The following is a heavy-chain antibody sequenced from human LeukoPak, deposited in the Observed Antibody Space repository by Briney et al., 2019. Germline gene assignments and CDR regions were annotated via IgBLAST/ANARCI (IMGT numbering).Heavy chain of an antibody. Sequence: GASLRLSCAASGFAFSSYAMSWVRQAPGKGLEWVSAISGSGGSTYYADSVKGRFTISRDNSKNTLYLQMNSLRAEGTAVYYCAKEEVEMATTTGYWGQGTLVTVSS. CDR1: GFAFSSYA. J-gene: IGHJ4*02. V-gene: IGHV3-23*01. CDR3: AKEEVEMATTTGY. D-gene: IGHD5-24*01. CDR2: ISGSGGST.